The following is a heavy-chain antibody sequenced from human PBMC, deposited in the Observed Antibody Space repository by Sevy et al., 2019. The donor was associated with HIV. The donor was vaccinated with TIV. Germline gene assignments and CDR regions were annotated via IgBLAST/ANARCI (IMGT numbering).Heavy chain of an antibody. Sequence: GGSLRLSCAASGFTFSSYSMNWVRQAPGKGLEWVSYISSSSSYIYYADSVKGRFTISRDNAKNSLYLQINSLRAEDTAVYYCAREEGVLRYFDWGQGTLVTVSS. D-gene: IGHD3-9*01. CDR3: AREEGVLRYFD. CDR2: ISSSSSYI. CDR1: GFTFSSYS. V-gene: IGHV3-21*05. J-gene: IGHJ4*02.